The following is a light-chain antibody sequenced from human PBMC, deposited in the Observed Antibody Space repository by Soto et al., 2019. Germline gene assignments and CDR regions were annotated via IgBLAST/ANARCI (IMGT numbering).Light chain of an antibody. V-gene: IGKV1-39*01. CDR2: GAS. CDR1: QTISNY. Sequence: DIPMTQSPSSLSTSVGDRVTITCRAGQTISNYLNWYQQKPGKAPNLLIYGASNLQSGVPSRFSGSGSGTDFTVTITSLQPEDFATYYCQQSYCTPYTFGLGTKVEIK. CDR3: QQSYCTPYT. J-gene: IGKJ2*01.